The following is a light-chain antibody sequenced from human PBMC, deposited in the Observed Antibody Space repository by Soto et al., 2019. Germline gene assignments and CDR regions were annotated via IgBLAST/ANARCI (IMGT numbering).Light chain of an antibody. V-gene: IGKV1-13*02. CDR2: DAS. CDR1: QGISSA. J-gene: IGKJ3*01. CDR3: QQFNSYPRT. Sequence: GDSVTITCWASQGISSALAWYQQKPGQAPKLLIYDASSLESGVPSRFSGSGSGTDFTLTISSLQPEDFATYYCQQFNSYPRTFGPGTKVDIK.